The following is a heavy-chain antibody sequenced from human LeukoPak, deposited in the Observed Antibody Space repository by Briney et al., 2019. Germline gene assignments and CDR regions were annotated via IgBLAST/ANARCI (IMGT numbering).Heavy chain of an antibody. D-gene: IGHD1-7*01. J-gene: IGHJ4*02. CDR2: IHYSGST. CDR3: ASTEWNYAR. V-gene: IGHV4-59*08. CDR1: GGSITNYY. Sequence: SETLSLTCTVSGGSITNYYWSWMRQPPGKGLEWIGYIHYSGSTNYNPSLKSRVTISLDTSKNQFSLRLTSVTAADTAVYYCASTEWNYARWGQGTLVTVTS.